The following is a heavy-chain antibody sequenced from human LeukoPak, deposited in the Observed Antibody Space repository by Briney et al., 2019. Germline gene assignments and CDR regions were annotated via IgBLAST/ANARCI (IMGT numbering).Heavy chain of an antibody. CDR1: GFTFDDYA. J-gene: IGHJ4*02. V-gene: IGHV3-9*03. Sequence: PGGSLRLSCAASGFTFDDYAMHWVRQAPGKGLEWVSGISWDSGSIGYADSVKGRFTISRDNAKNSLYLQMNSLRAEDMALYYCAKDIGLMGLYYFDYWGQGTLVTVSS. CDR3: AKDIGLMGLYYFDY. CDR2: ISWDSGSI.